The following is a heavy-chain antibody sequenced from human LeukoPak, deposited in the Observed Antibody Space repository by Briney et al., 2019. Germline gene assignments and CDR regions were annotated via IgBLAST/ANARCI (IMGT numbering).Heavy chain of an antibody. J-gene: IGHJ4*02. CDR1: SFTFSAYS. CDR3: VRDHDWAFDY. CDR2: IWGTSSTI. Sequence: GGSVRLSCAASSFTFSAYSMNWARQAPGKGLEWLSYIWGTSSTIWYADSVKGRFTISRDNAKNSLFLQMNSLRDEDTAVYYCVRDHDWAFDYWGQGTLVTVSS. V-gene: IGHV3-48*02. D-gene: IGHD3-9*01.